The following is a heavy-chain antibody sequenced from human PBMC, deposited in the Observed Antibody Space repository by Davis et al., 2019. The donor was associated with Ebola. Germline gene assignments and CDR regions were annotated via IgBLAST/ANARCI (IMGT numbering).Heavy chain of an antibody. Sequence: MPSETLSLTCAVYGGTFSDHHWTWIRQPPEKGLEWIGEVDHSGSTNYDPSFKSRVIVSEDASKNQFSLKLTSVTAADMGVYYCARVRTGPDGYFDYWGQGILVTVSS. CDR2: VDHSGST. CDR1: GGTFSDHH. J-gene: IGHJ4*02. D-gene: IGHD1-1*01. V-gene: IGHV4-34*01. CDR3: ARVRTGPDGYFDY.